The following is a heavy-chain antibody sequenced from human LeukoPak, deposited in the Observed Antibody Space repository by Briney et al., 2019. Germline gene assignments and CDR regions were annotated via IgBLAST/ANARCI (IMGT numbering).Heavy chain of an antibody. D-gene: IGHD2-2*01. CDR2: ISYDGSNK. Sequence: PGGSLRLSCAASGFTFSSYAMHWVRQAPGKGLEWVAVISYDGSNKYYADSVKGRFTISRDNSKNTLYLQMNSLRAEDTAVYYCAKASSRIVVVPAALVYYFDYWGQGTLVTVSS. J-gene: IGHJ4*02. V-gene: IGHV3-30-3*01. CDR1: GFTFSSYA. CDR3: AKASSRIVVVPAALVYYFDY.